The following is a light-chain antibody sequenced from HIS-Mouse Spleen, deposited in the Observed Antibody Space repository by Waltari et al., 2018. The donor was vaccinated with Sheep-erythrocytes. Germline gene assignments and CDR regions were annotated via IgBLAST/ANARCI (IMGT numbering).Light chain of an antibody. CDR1: KLGDKY. CDR2: QDS. V-gene: IGLV3-1*01. J-gene: IGLJ2*01. CDR3: QAWDSSTAWNVV. Sequence: SYELTQPPSVSVSPGQTASITCPGDKLGDKYACWYQQKPGQSPVLVIYQDSKRPSGIPVGITDSESGNRATLTIGGTQAMDEADYYCQAWDSSTAWNVVFGGGTKLTVL.